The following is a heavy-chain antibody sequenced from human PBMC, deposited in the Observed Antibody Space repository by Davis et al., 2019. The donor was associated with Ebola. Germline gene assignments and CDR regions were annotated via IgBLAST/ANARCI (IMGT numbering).Heavy chain of an antibody. CDR1: GFTFSRYS. Sequence: GESLKISCAASGFTFSRYSVNWVRLTPGKGLEWVGLSRNNENRYSTEYAASVKGRFTISRDASKNLMYLEMNSLRTEDTAVYYCVTENWYRFESWGQGTLVTVSS. CDR2: SRNNENRYST. V-gene: IGHV3-72*01. CDR3: VTENWYRFES. D-gene: IGHD1/OR15-1a*01. J-gene: IGHJ4*02.